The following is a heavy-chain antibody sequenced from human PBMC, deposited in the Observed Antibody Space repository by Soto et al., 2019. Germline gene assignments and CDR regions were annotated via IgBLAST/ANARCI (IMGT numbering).Heavy chain of an antibody. D-gene: IGHD3-10*01. V-gene: IGHV4-34*01. Sequence: QVQLQQWGAGLLKPSETLYLTCAVYGGSFSGYYWSWIRQPPGKGLEWIGEINHSGSTNYNPSLMSRVTISVDTSKNQFSLKLSSVTAADTAEYYCARRSVGRKKRITMVRGAVDAFDIWGQGTMVTVSS. CDR2: INHSGST. J-gene: IGHJ3*02. CDR1: GGSFSGYY. CDR3: ARRSVGRKKRITMVRGAVDAFDI.